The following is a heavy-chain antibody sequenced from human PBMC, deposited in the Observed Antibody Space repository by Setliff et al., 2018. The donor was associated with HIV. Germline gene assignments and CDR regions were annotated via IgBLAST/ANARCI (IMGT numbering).Heavy chain of an antibody. Sequence: GESLKISCRASGYSFTDYRIGWVRQMPGKGLECMGIIYPGDSETKYSPSFQGQVTISVDKSFNTAYLQWSSLRASDTTMYYCARVSRNLYGHLDGFDIWGHGTMVTVSS. D-gene: IGHD3-10*01. J-gene: IGHJ3*02. V-gene: IGHV5-51*01. CDR3: ARVSRNLYGHLDGFDI. CDR1: GYSFTDYR. CDR2: IYPGDSET.